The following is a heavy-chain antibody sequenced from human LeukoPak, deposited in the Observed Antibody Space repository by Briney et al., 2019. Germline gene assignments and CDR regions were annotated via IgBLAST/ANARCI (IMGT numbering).Heavy chain of an antibody. D-gene: IGHD2-2*01. J-gene: IGHJ4*02. CDR3: ARAGVCTTTSCDGGIDY. Sequence: GGSLRLSCAASGFTFSSYNMKWVRQAPGKGLEWVSFISTTSNYIYYADSVKGRFTISRDNAKNSLYLQMNILRGEDAALYYCARAGVCTTTSCDGGIDYWGQGTLVTVSS. CDR1: GFTFSSYN. CDR2: ISTTSNYI. V-gene: IGHV3-21*04.